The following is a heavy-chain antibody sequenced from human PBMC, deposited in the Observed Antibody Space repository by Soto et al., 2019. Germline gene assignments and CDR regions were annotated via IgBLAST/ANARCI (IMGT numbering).Heavy chain of an antibody. D-gene: IGHD4-17*01. Sequence: PGGSLRLSCTTSGLTFDDYAMSWVRQAPGKGLEWVAMIRGKAYGGSTEYAASVRGRFTVSRDDSKSIAYLLMNCLKTEDTAVYYCLGFGDYGAYTLDLWGRGXTVTV. CDR2: IRGKAYGGST. CDR1: GLTFDDYA. CDR3: LGFGDYGAYTLDL. V-gene: IGHV3-49*04. J-gene: IGHJ6*02.